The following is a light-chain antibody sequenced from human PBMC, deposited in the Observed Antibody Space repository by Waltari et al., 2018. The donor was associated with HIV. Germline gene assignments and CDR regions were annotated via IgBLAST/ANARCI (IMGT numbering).Light chain of an antibody. CDR2: VNSDGSH. V-gene: IGLV4-69*01. Sequence: QLVLTQSPSASASLGASVKLTCTLSSGHNIFAIAWHQQQSQKGPRYLMKVNSDGSHSKGDGIPDRFPGSSSGAERYLTISSLQSEDEADYYCQAWDTGVNCVFGGGTKLTVL. J-gene: IGLJ3*02. CDR3: QAWDTGVNCV. CDR1: SGHNIFA.